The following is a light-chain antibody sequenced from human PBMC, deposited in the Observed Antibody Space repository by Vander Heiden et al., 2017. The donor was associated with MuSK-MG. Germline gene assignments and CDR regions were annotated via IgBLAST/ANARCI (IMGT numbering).Light chain of an antibody. Sequence: QSVLTQPPSVSGAPGQRVTISCTGSSSNIGAGYDVHWYQQFPGTAPKLLIYGNNNRPAGVPDRFAGSKSGTSASLAIAGLQAEDEADYYCQSYDTSRSGVFGGGTKLTVL. CDR1: SSNIGAGYD. J-gene: IGLJ2*01. CDR3: QSYDTSRSGV. CDR2: GNN. V-gene: IGLV1-40*01.